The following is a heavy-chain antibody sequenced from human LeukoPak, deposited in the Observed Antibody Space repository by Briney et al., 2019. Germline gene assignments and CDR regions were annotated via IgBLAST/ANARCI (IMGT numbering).Heavy chain of an antibody. J-gene: IGHJ4*02. Sequence: SVKVSCKASGGTFSSYAISWVRQAPGQGLEWMGRIIPFFGTANYAQKFQGRVTITTDESTSTAYMELSSLRSEDTAVYYCARDLRLGELSFAFDYWGQGTLVTVSS. CDR2: IIPFFGTA. D-gene: IGHD3-16*02. V-gene: IGHV1-69*05. CDR1: GGTFSSYA. CDR3: ARDLRLGELSFAFDY.